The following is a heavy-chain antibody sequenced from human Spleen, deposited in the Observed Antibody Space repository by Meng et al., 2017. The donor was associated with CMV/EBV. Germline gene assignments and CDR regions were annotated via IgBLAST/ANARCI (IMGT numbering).Heavy chain of an antibody. V-gene: IGHV3-30*02. Sequence: GESLKISCAASGFSFSTHAMHWVRQAPGKGLEWVALIWSDGSKKYYADSVKGRFTISRDNSKITLYLQMNSLRAEDTAVYYCAKDGSYSGYDFFHYWGQGTLVTVSS. CDR2: IWSDGSKK. D-gene: IGHD5-12*01. CDR1: GFSFSTHA. J-gene: IGHJ4*02. CDR3: AKDGSYSGYDFFHY.